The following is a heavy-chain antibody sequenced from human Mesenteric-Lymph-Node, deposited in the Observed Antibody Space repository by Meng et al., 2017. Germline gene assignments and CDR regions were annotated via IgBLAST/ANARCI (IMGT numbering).Heavy chain of an antibody. CDR3: ARWSTSSGWYWQFDY. J-gene: IGHJ4*02. CDR1: GFSFSNYW. V-gene: IGHV3-7*01. CDR2: IKQDGSEK. Sequence: GGSLRLSCAASGFSFSNYWMSWVRQAPGKGLEWVANIKQDGSEKYYVDSVKGRFTISRDNAKNSLYLQMNSLRAEDTAVYYCARWSTSSGWYWQFDYWGQGTLVTVSS. D-gene: IGHD6-19*01.